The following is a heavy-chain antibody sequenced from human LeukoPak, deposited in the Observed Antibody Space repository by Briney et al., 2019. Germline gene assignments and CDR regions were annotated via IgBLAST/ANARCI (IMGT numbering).Heavy chain of an antibody. CDR1: GGSFSGYY. Sequence: SETLSLTCAVYGGSFSGYYWSWIRQPPGKGLEWIGEINHSGSTNYNPSLKSRVTISVDTSKNQFSLKLSSVTAADTAVYYCARLGQTTGFWSGYQSYYFDYWGQGTLVTVSS. CDR2: INHSGST. CDR3: ARLGQTTGFWSGYQSYYFDY. J-gene: IGHJ4*02. V-gene: IGHV4-34*01. D-gene: IGHD3-3*01.